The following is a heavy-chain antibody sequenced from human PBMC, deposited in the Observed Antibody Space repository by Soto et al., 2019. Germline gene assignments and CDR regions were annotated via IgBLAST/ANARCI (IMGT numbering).Heavy chain of an antibody. CDR2: ISYDGSNK. V-gene: IGHV3-30*18. D-gene: IGHD2-15*01. CDR1: GFTFSSYG. J-gene: IGHJ6*02. CDR3: AKEMGLVVQQRRLGMDF. Sequence: QPGGSLRLSCAASGFTFSSYGMHWVRQAPGKGLEWVAVISYDGSNKYYADSVKGRFTISRDNSKNTLYLQMNSLRAEDTAVYYCAKEMGLVVQQRRLGMDFWGQGTTVTVSS.